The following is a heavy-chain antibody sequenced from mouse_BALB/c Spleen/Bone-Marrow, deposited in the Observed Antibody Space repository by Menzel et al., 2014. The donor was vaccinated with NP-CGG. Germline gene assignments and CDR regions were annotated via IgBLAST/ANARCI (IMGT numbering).Heavy chain of an antibody. CDR2: ISSGGSYT. D-gene: IGHD2-4*01. CDR1: GFTFSSYG. CDR3: ARQEITTRNAWFAY. Sequence: EVMLVESGGDLVKPGGSLKLSCAASGFTFSSYGTSWVRQTPDKRLERVATISSGGSYTYYPDSVKGRFTISRDNAKNTLYLQMSSLKSEDTAMYYCARQEITTRNAWFAYWGQGTLVTVSA. J-gene: IGHJ3*01. V-gene: IGHV5-6*01.